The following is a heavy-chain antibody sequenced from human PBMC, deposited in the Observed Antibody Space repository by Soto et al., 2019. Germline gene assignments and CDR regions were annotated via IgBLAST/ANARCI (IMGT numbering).Heavy chain of an antibody. CDR3: AGNSGSYRVFDY. V-gene: IGHV4-59*01. D-gene: IGHD1-26*01. Sequence: QVQLQESGPGLVKPSETLSLTCTVSGGSISNYYWSWIRQPPGKGLEWIGYIFNSGSTNYNPSLKSRVTISVDTSKNQFSLKLTSVTAADTAVYYCAGNSGSYRVFDYWGQGTLVTVSS. CDR1: GGSISNYY. J-gene: IGHJ4*02. CDR2: IFNSGST.